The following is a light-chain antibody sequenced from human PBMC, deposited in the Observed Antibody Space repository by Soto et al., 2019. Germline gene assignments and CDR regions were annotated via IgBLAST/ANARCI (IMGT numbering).Light chain of an antibody. Sequence: DIQMTQSPSSLSASVGDTVTITCRASQSITSYLNWYQQKPGKAPKLLIYAASSLQSGVPSRFSGSGSGTDFTVTISSLQPEDFATYYCQQSYSTPRTFGQGTKVESK. CDR3: QQSYSTPRT. J-gene: IGKJ1*01. CDR1: QSITSY. V-gene: IGKV1-39*01. CDR2: AAS.